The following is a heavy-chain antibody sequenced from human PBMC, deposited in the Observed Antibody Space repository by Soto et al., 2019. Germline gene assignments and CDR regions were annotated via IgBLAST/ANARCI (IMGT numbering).Heavy chain of an antibody. Sequence: SETLSLTCTVSGGSISSYYWSWIRQPAGKGLEWIGRIHTSGSTNYNPSLKSRVTMSVDTSKNQFSLKLSSVTAADTAVYYCARDGDYDFWSGSPKDRNWYFDLWGRGTLVTVSS. D-gene: IGHD3-3*01. CDR3: ARDGDYDFWSGSPKDRNWYFDL. CDR1: GGSISSYY. V-gene: IGHV4-4*07. CDR2: IHTSGST. J-gene: IGHJ2*01.